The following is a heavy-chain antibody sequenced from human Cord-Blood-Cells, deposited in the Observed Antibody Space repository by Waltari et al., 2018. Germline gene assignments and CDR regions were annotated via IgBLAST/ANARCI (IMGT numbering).Heavy chain of an antibody. CDR3: PRDLDRSSGWYFDL. D-gene: IGHD6-6*01. V-gene: IGHV4-59*12. Sequence: QMQLQESGSGLVKPSEPLFLTVTVSGRSISSYHTSRIRTPRAKALEWIRHIYSSGSTNYNPTLKSRVTISIHTSKNQFSLKLSSVTAADTAVYYCPRDLDRSSGWYFDLWGRGTLVTVSS. CDR1: GRSISSYH. J-gene: IGHJ2*01. CDR2: IYSSGST.